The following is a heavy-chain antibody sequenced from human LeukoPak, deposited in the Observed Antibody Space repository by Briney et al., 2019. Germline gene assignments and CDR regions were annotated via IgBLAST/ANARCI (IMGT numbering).Heavy chain of an antibody. J-gene: IGHJ4*02. CDR1: GFTFSSYG. CDR3: AKENWDYYGSGSFLDY. V-gene: IGHV3-33*06. CDR2: IWYDGSIK. D-gene: IGHD3-10*01. Sequence: GGSLRLSCAASGFTFSSYGMRWVRQAPGKGLGWVAVIWYDGSIKYYADSVKGRVTISRDNTKNTLYLQMNSLRAEDTAVYYCAKENWDYYGSGSFLDYWGQGTLVTVSS.